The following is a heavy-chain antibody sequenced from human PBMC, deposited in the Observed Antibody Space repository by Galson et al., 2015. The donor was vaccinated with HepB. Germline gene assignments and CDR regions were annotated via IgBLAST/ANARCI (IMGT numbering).Heavy chain of an antibody. Sequence: SLRLSCAASEVILSNYGMQWVGQRPGRRLDWVAVISPDGGTRHSADSVMGRFTISRDTSKNMLHLQMNSLRPEDTAVYYCVKESGIPQYGAYFDYWGQGALVTVSS. J-gene: IGHJ4*02. CDR1: EVILSNYG. D-gene: IGHD4/OR15-4a*01. V-gene: IGHV3-30*18. CDR3: VKESGIPQYGAYFDY. CDR2: ISPDGGTR.